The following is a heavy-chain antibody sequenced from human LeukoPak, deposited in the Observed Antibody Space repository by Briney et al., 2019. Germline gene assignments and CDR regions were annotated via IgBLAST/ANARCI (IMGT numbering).Heavy chain of an antibody. CDR3: ARDTYASWIQLWGLFDY. J-gene: IGHJ4*02. D-gene: IGHD5-18*01. CDR2: IYYSGST. CDR1: GGSISSISYY. Sequence: SETLSLTCTVSGGSISSISYYWGWIRQPPGKGLEGIGSIYYSGSTYYNPSLKSRVTISVDTSKNQFSLKLSSVTAADTAVYYCARDTYASWIQLWGLFDYWGQGTLVTVSS. V-gene: IGHV4-39*07.